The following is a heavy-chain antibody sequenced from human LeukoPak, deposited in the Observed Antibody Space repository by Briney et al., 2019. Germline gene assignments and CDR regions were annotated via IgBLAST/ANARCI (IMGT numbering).Heavy chain of an antibody. D-gene: IGHD5-18*01. V-gene: IGHV3-11*04. CDR3: ARHLSGVTGYTYGRGIDY. CDR1: GFTFSDYY. Sequence: GGSLRLSCAASGFTFSDYYMSWIRQAPGKGLEWVSYISSSGSTIYYADSVKGRFTISRDSAKNSLYLQMNSLRAEDTAVYYCARHLSGVTGYTYGRGIDYWGQGTLVTVSS. CDR2: ISSSGSTI. J-gene: IGHJ4*02.